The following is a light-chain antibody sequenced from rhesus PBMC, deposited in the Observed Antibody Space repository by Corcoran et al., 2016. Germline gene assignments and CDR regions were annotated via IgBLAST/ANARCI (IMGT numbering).Light chain of an antibody. CDR2: RAS. J-gene: IGKJ4*01. V-gene: IGKV1-74*01. Sequence: DIQMTQSPSSLSASVGDRVTITCRASENVNNYLNWYQKNPGKAPNLLIYRASTLQSGVPSRFSGSGSGTYFTLTISSLQPEDFATYYCQHSYGTPLTFGGGTKV. CDR1: ENVNNY. CDR3: QHSYGTPLT.